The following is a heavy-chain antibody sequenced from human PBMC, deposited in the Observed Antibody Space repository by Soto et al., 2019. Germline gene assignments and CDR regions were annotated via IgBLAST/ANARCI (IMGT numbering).Heavy chain of an antibody. J-gene: IGHJ5*02. CDR3: AREGGSGTGWFDP. V-gene: IGHV4-34*01. D-gene: IGHD1-26*01. CDR2: INHSGST. Sequence: SETLSLTCAVYGGSFSGYYWSWIRQPPGKGLEWIGEINHSGSTNYNPSLKSRVTISVDTSKNQFSLKLSSVTAADTAVYYCAREGGSGTGWFDPWGQGTLVTVSS. CDR1: GGSFSGYY.